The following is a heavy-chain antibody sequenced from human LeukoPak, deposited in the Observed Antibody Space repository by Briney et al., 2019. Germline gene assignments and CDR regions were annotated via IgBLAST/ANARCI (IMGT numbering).Heavy chain of an antibody. CDR3: ASTTPGDTMIVLPRGYWYFDL. CDR1: GGSFSGYY. V-gene: IGHV4-34*01. J-gene: IGHJ2*01. CDR2: INPSGST. Sequence: SETLSLTCAVYGGSFSGYYWSWIRQPPGKGLEWIGEINPSGSTNYNPSLKSRVTISVDTSKNQFSLKLSSVTAADTAVYYCASTTPGDTMIVLPRGYWYFDLWGRGILVTVSS. D-gene: IGHD3-22*01.